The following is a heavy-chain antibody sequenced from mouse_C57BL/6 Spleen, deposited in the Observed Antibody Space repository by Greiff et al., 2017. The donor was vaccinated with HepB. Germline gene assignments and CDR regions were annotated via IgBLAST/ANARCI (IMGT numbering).Heavy chain of an antibody. CDR1: GYAFSSYW. CDR2: IYPGDGDT. V-gene: IGHV1-80*01. CDR3: ARWDYDYDVGFAY. J-gene: IGHJ3*01. D-gene: IGHD2-4*01. Sequence: VQLQQSGAELVKPGASVKISCKASGYAFSSYWMNWVKQRPGEGLEWIGQIYPGDGDTNYNGKFKGKATLTADKSSSTAYMQLSSLTSEDSAVYFCARWDYDYDVGFAYWGQGTLVTVSA.